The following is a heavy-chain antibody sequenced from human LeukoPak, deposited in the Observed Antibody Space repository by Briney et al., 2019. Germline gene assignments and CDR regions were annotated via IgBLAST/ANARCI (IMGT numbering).Heavy chain of an antibody. D-gene: IGHD2-2*01. CDR2: IYYSGST. Sequence: SETLSLTCTVPGGSISSSSYYWGWIRQPPGKGLEWIGSIYYSGSTYYNPSLKSRVTIPVDTSKNQFSLKLSSVTAADTAVYYCARGDLGYCSSTSCYPLDYWGQGTLVTVSS. CDR1: GGSISSSSYY. J-gene: IGHJ4*02. V-gene: IGHV4-39*01. CDR3: ARGDLGYCSSTSCYPLDY.